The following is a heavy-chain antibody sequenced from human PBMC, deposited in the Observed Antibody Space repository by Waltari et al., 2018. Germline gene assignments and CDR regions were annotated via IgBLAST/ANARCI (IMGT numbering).Heavy chain of an antibody. CDR3: ARAHAPFGDGIAATFDY. V-gene: IGHV1-2*02. CDR2: INPNRGDT. Sequence: QVQLVQSGAEVKKPGASVKVSCKASGYIFINYDIFWVRQAPGQGLEWMGWINPNRGDTNTAEKFQGRVTMGRDTSISTAYTELSSLRSDDTAVYYCARAHAPFGDGIAATFDYWGQGTLVTVSS. J-gene: IGHJ4*02. CDR1: GYIFINYD. D-gene: IGHD6-13*01.